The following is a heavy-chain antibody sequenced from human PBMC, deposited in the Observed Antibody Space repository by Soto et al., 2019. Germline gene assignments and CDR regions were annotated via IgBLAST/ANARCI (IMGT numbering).Heavy chain of an antibody. CDR2: IYPGDSDT. CDR3: VRLAAWSWHLQDWFDP. D-gene: IGHD3-10*01. CDR1: GYSFTNSW. V-gene: IGHV5-51*01. J-gene: IGHJ5*02. Sequence: PGESLKISCKGSGYSFTNSWIGWVRQMPGKGLEWMGIIYPGDSDTRYSPSFQGQVTISADKSISTAYLQWRSLKASDTAMYYCVRLAAWSWHLQDWFDPWGQGTLVTVSS.